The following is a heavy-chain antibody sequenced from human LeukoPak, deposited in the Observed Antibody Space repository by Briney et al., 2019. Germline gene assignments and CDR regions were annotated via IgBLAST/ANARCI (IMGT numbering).Heavy chain of an antibody. CDR3: ARGGGAYCGGDCYNQGDAFDI. CDR2: IIPIFGTA. J-gene: IGHJ3*02. V-gene: IGHV1-69*05. CDR1: GGTFSSYA. Sequence: SVKVSFKASGGTFSSYAISWVRQAPGQGLEWMGGIIPIFGTANYAQKFQGRVTITTDESTSTAYMELSSLRSEDTAVYYCARGGGAYCGGDCYNQGDAFDIWGQGTMVTVSS. D-gene: IGHD2-21*02.